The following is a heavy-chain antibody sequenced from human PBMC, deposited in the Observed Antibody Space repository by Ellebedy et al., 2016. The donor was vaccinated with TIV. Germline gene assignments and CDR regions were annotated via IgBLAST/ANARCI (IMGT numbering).Heavy chain of an antibody. V-gene: IGHV3-23*01. CDR3: AKLVLGQLVNYYFDY. Sequence: GGSLRLXXAASGFTFSSYAMSWVRQAPGKGLEWVSAISGSGGSTYYADSVKGRFTTSRDNSKNTLHLQMNSLRAEDTAVYYCAKLVLGQLVNYYFDYWGQGTLVTVSS. D-gene: IGHD6-6*01. CDR2: ISGSGGST. CDR1: GFTFSSYA. J-gene: IGHJ4*02.